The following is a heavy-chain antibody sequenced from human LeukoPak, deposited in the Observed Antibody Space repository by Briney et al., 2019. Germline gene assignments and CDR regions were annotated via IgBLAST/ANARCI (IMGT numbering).Heavy chain of an antibody. J-gene: IGHJ6*03. Sequence: SETLSLTCAVYGGSLSGYHWTWIRQSPGKGLEWIGDINPSGSTYYNPSLKSRLTISVDTSKNQFSLKLRSVTAADTAVYYWARGRHDITMIVVVMTSVSYYLDVWGKGTTVTVS. CDR3: ARGRHDITMIVVVMTSVSYYLDV. CDR1: GGSLSGYH. D-gene: IGHD3-22*01. CDR2: INPSGST. V-gene: IGHV4-34*01.